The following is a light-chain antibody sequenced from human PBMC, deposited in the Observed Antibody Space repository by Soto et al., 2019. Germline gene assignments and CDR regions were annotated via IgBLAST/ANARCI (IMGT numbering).Light chain of an antibody. CDR3: QLWVSSSHHFYA. V-gene: IGLV2-8*01. J-gene: IGLJ1*01. CDR2: EVS. Sequence: QSALTQPPSASGSPGQSVTISCTGTSSDVGGYNYVSWYQQHPGKAPKLMIYEVSKRPSGVPDRFSGSKSGNTASLTISRVKAGDEADYFCQLWVSSSHHFYAFGTGTKLTVL. CDR1: SSDVGGYNY.